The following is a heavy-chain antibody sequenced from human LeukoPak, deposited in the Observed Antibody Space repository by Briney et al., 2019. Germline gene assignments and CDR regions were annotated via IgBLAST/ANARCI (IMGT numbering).Heavy chain of an antibody. V-gene: IGHV3-7*01. CDR2: IKQDGSEK. CDR3: ASDRDYYDSSGYLFDY. J-gene: IGHJ4*02. CDR1: GFTFCSYL. Sequence: GGSLRLSCAPSGFTFCSYLVSWVRQAPGKGLEWVANIKQDGSEKYYVDSVKGRFTISRDNAKNSLYLQMNSLRAEDTAVYYCASDRDYYDSSGYLFDYWGQGTLVTVSS. D-gene: IGHD3-22*01.